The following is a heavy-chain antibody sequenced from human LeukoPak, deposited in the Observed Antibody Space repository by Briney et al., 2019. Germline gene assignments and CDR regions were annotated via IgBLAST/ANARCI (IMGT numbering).Heavy chain of an antibody. CDR2: IIPIFGTA. Sequence: SVKVSCKASGGTFSSYAISWVRQAPGQGREWMGGIIPIFGTANYAQKFQGRVTITADESTSTAYMELSSLRSEDTAVYYCARPGIAAAGTSPGDYYGMDVWGKGTTVTVSS. CDR1: GGTFSSYA. V-gene: IGHV1-69*13. D-gene: IGHD6-13*01. CDR3: ARPGIAAAGTSPGDYYGMDV. J-gene: IGHJ6*04.